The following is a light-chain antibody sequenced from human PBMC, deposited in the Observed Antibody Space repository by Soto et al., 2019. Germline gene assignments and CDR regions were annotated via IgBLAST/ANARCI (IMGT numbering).Light chain of an antibody. CDR1: ESVYINS. CDR3: QQYGASPFT. Sequence: EIVLTQSPGTLSLSPGESAPLSCKASESVYINSFAWYYQKPGQPPRLLIYGASTRATGIPDRFSGSGSGTDFVLSINRLEVEDSGMYYGQQYGASPFTFGPGTRVDIK. V-gene: IGKV3-20*01. CDR2: GAS. J-gene: IGKJ3*01.